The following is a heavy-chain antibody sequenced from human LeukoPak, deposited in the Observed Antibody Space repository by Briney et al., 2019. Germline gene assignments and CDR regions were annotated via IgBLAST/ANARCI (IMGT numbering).Heavy chain of an antibody. CDR1: GVSFSGYY. V-gene: IGHV4-34*01. CDR2: INHSGST. CDR3: ARGRTTYGSGSYYKAYRHNWFDP. J-gene: IGHJ5*02. Sequence: SETLSLTCAVYGVSFSGYYWSWLRQPPGKGLEWIGEINHSGSTNYNPSLKSRVTISVDTSKNQFSLKLSSVTAADTAVYYCARGRTTYGSGSYYKAYRHNWFDPWGQGTLVTVSS. D-gene: IGHD3-10*01.